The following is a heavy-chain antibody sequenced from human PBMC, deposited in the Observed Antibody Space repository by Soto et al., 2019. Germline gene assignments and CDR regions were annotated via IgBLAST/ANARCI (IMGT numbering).Heavy chain of an antibody. J-gene: IGHJ5*02. Sequence: QITLKESGPTLEKPTQTLTLTCTFSGFSLTTRGVGVGWIRQPPGKALECLALIYWDDDKRYSPSLQSRLSITQDTYKNQVVPTMTNVETVDTATYYCKNIQNYYQYDWFDPWGQGTLVSVSS. D-gene: IGHD3-16*01. CDR1: GFSLTTRGVG. CDR3: KNIQNYYQYDWFDP. V-gene: IGHV2-5*02. CDR2: IYWDDDK.